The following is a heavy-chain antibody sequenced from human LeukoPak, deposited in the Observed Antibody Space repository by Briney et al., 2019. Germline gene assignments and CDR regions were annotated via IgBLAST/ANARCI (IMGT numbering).Heavy chain of an antibody. D-gene: IGHD3-10*01. CDR3: ASFYGSGSYSSPFDY. CDR1: GFTFSSYS. V-gene: IGHV3-21*01. CDR2: ISSSSSYI. J-gene: IGHJ4*02. Sequence: GGSLRLSCAASGFTFSSYSMNWVRQAPGKGLEWVSSISSSSSYIYYADSVKGRFTISRDNAKNSLYLQMNSLRAEDTAVYYCASFYGSGSYSSPFDYWGQGTLVTVSS.